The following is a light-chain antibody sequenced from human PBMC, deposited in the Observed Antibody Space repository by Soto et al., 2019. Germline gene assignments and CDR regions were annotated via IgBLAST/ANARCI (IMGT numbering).Light chain of an antibody. CDR1: HSVSIY. V-gene: IGKV3-20*01. CDR2: DAS. J-gene: IGKJ1*01. Sequence: EIELTQSPSTLSLSLVDRAKISCMASHSVSIYLALYQPTPGQAPRLFIYDASNRATGIPARFSGSGSVTDFTLTISRLDPEDFAVYYCQQYGSSGTCGQGTKVDIK. CDR3: QQYGSSGT.